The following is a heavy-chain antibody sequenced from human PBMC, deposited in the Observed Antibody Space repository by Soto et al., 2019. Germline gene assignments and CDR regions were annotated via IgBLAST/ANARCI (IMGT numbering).Heavy chain of an antibody. CDR3: AREGRGFGVVPYFDY. Sequence: GGSLRLSCEASGFTFSGHAMSWVRQAPGKGLEWVSLISSSGGSTYYADSVKGRFTISRDNSKNTLYLQMNSLRAEDTAVYYCAREGRGFGVVPYFDYWGQGTLVTVSS. J-gene: IGHJ4*02. D-gene: IGHD3-3*01. CDR2: ISSSGGST. CDR1: GFTFSGHA. V-gene: IGHV3-23*01.